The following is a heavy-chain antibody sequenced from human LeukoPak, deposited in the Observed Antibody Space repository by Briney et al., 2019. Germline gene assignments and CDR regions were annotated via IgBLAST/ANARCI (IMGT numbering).Heavy chain of an antibody. V-gene: IGHV4-34*01. J-gene: IGHJ4*02. D-gene: IGHD5-18*01. Sequence: PSETLSLTCAVYGGSFSGYYWSWIRQPPGKGLEWIVEINHSGSTNYNPSLKSRVTISVDTSKNQFSLQLSSVTAADTAVYYRARGPQGTWIQLWKFDYWGQGTLVTVSS. CDR1: GGSFSGYY. CDR3: ARGPQGTWIQLWKFDY. CDR2: INHSGST.